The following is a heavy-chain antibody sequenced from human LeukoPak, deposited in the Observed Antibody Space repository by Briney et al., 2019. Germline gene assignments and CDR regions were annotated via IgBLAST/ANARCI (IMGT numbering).Heavy chain of an antibody. CDR3: ARELIMTTVTINYYYYMDV. V-gene: IGHV3-7*01. D-gene: IGHD4-17*01. CDR2: IKQDGSEK. Sequence: GGSLRLSCAASGFTISSYWMSWVRQAPGKGLEWVANIKQDGSEKYYVDSVKGRFTISRDNAKNSLYLQMNSLRAEDTAVYYCARELIMTTVTINYYYYMDVWGKGTTVTVSS. J-gene: IGHJ6*03. CDR1: GFTISSYW.